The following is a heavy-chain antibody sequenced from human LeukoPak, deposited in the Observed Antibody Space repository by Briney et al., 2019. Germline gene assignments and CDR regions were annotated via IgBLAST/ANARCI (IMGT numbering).Heavy chain of an antibody. J-gene: IGHJ5*02. V-gene: IGHV3-23*01. Sequence: GGSLRLSCAASGFTFSSYAMSWVRQAPGKGLEWVSAISDSGGITYYADSVKGRFTISRDNAKNSLYLQMNSLRAEDTAVYYCAKMGTPGAYSSSSFWFDPWGQGTLVTVSS. CDR3: AKMGTPGAYSSSSFWFDP. CDR1: GFTFSSYA. CDR2: ISDSGGIT. D-gene: IGHD6-6*01.